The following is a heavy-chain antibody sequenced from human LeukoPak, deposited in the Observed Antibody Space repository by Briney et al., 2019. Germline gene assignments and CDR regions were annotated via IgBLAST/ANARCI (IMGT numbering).Heavy chain of an antibody. D-gene: IGHD6-25*01. CDR3: ARRGLYYFDY. CDR2: IFPADSDA. Sequence: GESLKISCKVSGYRFTSYWIGWVRQMPGRGLEWMGIIFPADSDAKYSPSFQGQVTISADKSNNTAYVQWSSLKAPDTAIYYCARRGLYYFDYWGQGTLVTVSS. V-gene: IGHV5-51*01. CDR1: GYRFTSYW. J-gene: IGHJ4*02.